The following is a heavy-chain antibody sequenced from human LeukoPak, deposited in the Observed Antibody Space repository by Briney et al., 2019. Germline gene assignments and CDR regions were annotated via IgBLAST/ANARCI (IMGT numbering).Heavy chain of an antibody. V-gene: IGHV4-59*08. Sequence: PSETLSLTCTVSGGSISSYYWRWIRQPPGKGLEWIGYIYYSGSTNYNPSLKSRVAISVDTSKNQFSLKLSSVTAADTAVYFCARGPYSYDSSGAFDIWGQGTMVTVSS. CDR1: GGSISSYY. J-gene: IGHJ3*02. CDR2: IYYSGST. D-gene: IGHD3-22*01. CDR3: ARGPYSYDSSGAFDI.